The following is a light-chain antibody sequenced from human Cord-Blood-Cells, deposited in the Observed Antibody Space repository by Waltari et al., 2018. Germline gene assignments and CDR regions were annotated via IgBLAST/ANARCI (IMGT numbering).Light chain of an antibody. CDR2: DAS. CDR3: QQYNSYSRGT. CDR1: QSISSW. J-gene: IGKJ2*02. Sequence: DIQMTQSPSTLSASVGDRVTITCRASQSISSWLAWYQQKPGKTPKLLIYDASSLESGVPSRFIGSGSGTEFTLTISSLQPDDFATYYCQQYNSYSRGTFGQGTKLEIK. V-gene: IGKV1-5*01.